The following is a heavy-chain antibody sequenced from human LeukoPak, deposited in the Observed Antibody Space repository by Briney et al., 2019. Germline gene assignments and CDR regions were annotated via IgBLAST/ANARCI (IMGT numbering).Heavy chain of an antibody. CDR2: IYYSGTI. CDR3: ARHRGAYCGGGSCYSSYYFDS. CDR1: GGSISSYY. Sequence: TSETLSLTCTVSGGSISSYYWSWIRQPPGKGLEWIGYIYYSGTITYNPSPKSRVTISVDTSKHQYSLRLSSVTAADTAVYYCARHRGAYCGGGSCYSSYYFDSWGQGTLVTVSS. D-gene: IGHD2-15*01. V-gene: IGHV4-59*08. J-gene: IGHJ4*02.